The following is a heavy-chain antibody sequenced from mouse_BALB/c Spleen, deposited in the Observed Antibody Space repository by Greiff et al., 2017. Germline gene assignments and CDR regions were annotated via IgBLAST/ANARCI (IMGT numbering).Heavy chain of an antibody. CDR2: IYPGDGDT. CDR1: GYAFSSYW. V-gene: IGHV1-80*01. Sequence: QVQLQQSGAELVRPGSSVKISCKASGYAFSSYWMNWVKQRPGQGLEWIGQIYPGDGDTNYNGKFKGKATLTADKSSSTAYMQLSSLTSEDSAVYFCARSGDGYYGFAYWGQGTLVTVSA. D-gene: IGHD2-3*01. J-gene: IGHJ3*01. CDR3: ARSGDGYYGFAY.